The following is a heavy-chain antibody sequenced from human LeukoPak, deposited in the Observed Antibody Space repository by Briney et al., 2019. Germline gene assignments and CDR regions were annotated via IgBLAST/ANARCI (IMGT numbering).Heavy chain of an antibody. Sequence: SETLSLTCAVYGGSFSCYYWSWIRQPPGKGLEWIGEINHSGSTNYNPSLKSRVTISVDTPKNQFSLKLSSVTAADTAVYYCARQRFGELKIDYWGQGTLVTVSS. D-gene: IGHD3-10*01. CDR2: INHSGST. J-gene: IGHJ4*02. V-gene: IGHV4-34*01. CDR1: GGSFSCYY. CDR3: ARQRFGELKIDY.